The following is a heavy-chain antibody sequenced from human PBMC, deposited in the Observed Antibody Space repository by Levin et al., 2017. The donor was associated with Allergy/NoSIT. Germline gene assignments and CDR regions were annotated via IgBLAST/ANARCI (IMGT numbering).Heavy chain of an antibody. D-gene: IGHD2-15*01. Sequence: PGESLKISCAASGFTFSSYGIHWVRQAPGKGLEWVAVILYDGSKAYYADSVKGRFTISRDNSKSTVYLQMNSLRAEDTAVYSCARESFGGHYYFYAKDVWGQGTTVTVS. CDR1: GFTFSSYG. CDR2: ILYDGSKA. CDR3: ARESFGGHYYFYAKDV. J-gene: IGHJ6*02. V-gene: IGHV3-30*03.